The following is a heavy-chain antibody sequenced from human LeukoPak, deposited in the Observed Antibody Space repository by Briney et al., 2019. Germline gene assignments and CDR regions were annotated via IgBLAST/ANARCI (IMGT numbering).Heavy chain of an antibody. V-gene: IGHV3-9*03. Sequence: GGSLRLSCAASGFTFDDYAMHWVRQAPGKGLEWVSGISWNSGSMGYADSVKGRFTISRDNAKNSLYLQMNSLRAEDMALYYCAKVRLAYYYDSSGYPDAFDIWGQGTMVTVSS. CDR1: GFTFDDYA. D-gene: IGHD3-22*01. CDR2: ISWNSGSM. CDR3: AKVRLAYYYDSSGYPDAFDI. J-gene: IGHJ3*02.